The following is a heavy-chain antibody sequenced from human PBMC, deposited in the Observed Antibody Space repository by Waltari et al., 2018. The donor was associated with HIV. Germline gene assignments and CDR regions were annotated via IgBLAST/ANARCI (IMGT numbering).Heavy chain of an antibody. J-gene: IGHJ6*02. Sequence: QVQLVQSGAEVKKPGASVKVSCKASGYTFTSYDINWVRQATGQALEWMGWMNPSCGNTDYAQKCQCRVTMTWNASMNTAYMELSSLRSEDTAVYYCERGIAPSYYYYYGMDVWGQGTTVTVSS. CDR1: GYTFTSYD. V-gene: IGHV1-8*01. CDR2: MNPSCGNT. D-gene: IGHD2-21*01. CDR3: ERGIAPSYYYYYGMDV.